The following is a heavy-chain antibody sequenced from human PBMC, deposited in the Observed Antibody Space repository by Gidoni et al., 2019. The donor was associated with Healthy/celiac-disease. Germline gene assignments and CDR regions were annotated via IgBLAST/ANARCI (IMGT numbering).Heavy chain of an antibody. V-gene: IGHV3-7*03. CDR3: ARVSGRGYSGYDSQYFDY. CDR1: GFTLSTYW. D-gene: IGHD5-12*01. J-gene: IGHJ4*02. CDR2: INQDGSEK. Sequence: EVQLVESGGGLVQPGGSLSLSCAASGFTLSTYWMTWVRQAPGKGLEWVDNINQDGSEKYYVDSVKGRFTISRDNAKNSLYLQMNSLRAEDTAVYYCARVSGRGYSGYDSQYFDYWGQGTLVTVSS.